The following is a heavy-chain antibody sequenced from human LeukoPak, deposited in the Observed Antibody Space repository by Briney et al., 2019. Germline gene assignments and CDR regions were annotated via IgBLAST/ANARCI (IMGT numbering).Heavy chain of an antibody. CDR3: AAEDDSSGYYYG. CDR1: GYTFTSYY. J-gene: IGHJ4*02. Sequence: ASVKVSCKASGYTFTSYYMHWVRQAPGQGLEWMGWINANSGGTKYAEKFQGRVTMTRDTSISTVYMELTGLRSDDSAVYYCAAEDDSSGYYYGWGQGTLVTVSS. CDR2: INANSGGT. D-gene: IGHD3-22*01. V-gene: IGHV1-2*02.